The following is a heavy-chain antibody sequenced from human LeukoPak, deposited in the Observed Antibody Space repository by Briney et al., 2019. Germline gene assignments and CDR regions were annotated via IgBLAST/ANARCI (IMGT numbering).Heavy chain of an antibody. CDR1: GFTFSSYA. V-gene: IGHV3-30*04. CDR2: ISYDGSNK. J-gene: IGHJ4*02. CDR3: ARDGPDAVIDY. Sequence: GGSLRLSCAASGFTFSSYAMHWVRQAPGKGLEWVAVISYDGSNKYYADSVKGRFTISRDNSKNTLYLQMNSLRAEDTAVYYCARDGPDAVIDYWGQGTLVTVSP.